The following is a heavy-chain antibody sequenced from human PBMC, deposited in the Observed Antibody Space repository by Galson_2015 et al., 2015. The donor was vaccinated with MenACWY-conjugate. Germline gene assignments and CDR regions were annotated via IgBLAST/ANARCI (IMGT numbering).Heavy chain of an antibody. V-gene: IGHV6-1*01. CDR3: ASGGTLMGATGGFDS. CDR2: TYYRSKWYH. Sequence: CAISGDSVSSNSAAWNWFRQSPSRGLEWLGRTYYRSKWYHEYAVPVKSRITINPDTSKNQFFLQLNSVTPEDTAVYYCASGGTLMGATGGFDSWGQGSLVTVSS. D-gene: IGHD1-26*01. J-gene: IGHJ4*02. CDR1: GDSVSSNSAA.